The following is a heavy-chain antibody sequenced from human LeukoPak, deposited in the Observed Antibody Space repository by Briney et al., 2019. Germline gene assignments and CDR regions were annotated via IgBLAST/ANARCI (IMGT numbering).Heavy chain of an antibody. D-gene: IGHD1-26*01. CDR3: ARGRWELLVQGAFDI. V-gene: IGHV1-69*01. CDR2: IIPIFGTA. Sequence: XXGQGLXXXXGIIPIFGTANYAQKFQGRVTITADESTSTAYMELSSLRSEDTAVYYCARGRWELLVQGAFDIWGQGTMVTVSS. J-gene: IGHJ3*02.